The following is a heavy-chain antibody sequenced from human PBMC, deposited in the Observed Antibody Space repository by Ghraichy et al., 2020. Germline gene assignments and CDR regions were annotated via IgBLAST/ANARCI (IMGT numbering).Heavy chain of an antibody. CDR1: GFTFRSYG. J-gene: IGHJ6*02. Sequence: GGSLRLSCAASGFTFRSYGMHWVRQAPGKGLEWVAVIWYDGSNKYYADSVKGRFTISRDNSKNTLYLQMNSLRAEDTAVYYCARDREYSSSRRMDVWGQGTTVTVSS. CDR2: IWYDGSNK. D-gene: IGHD6-6*01. CDR3: ARDREYSSSRRMDV. V-gene: IGHV3-33*01.